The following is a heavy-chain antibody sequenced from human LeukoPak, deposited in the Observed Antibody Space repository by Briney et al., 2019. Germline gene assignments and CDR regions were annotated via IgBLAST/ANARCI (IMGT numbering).Heavy chain of an antibody. Sequence: ATVKVSCKASGYTFTGYYMHWVRQAPGQGLEWMGWINPNSGGTNYAQKFQGRVTMTRDTSISTACMELSSLRSEDTAVYYCARGRTMVRGVIRSPDYWGQGTLVTVSS. CDR3: ARGRTMVRGVIRSPDY. V-gene: IGHV1-2*02. J-gene: IGHJ4*02. CDR1: GYTFTGYY. D-gene: IGHD3-10*01. CDR2: INPNSGGT.